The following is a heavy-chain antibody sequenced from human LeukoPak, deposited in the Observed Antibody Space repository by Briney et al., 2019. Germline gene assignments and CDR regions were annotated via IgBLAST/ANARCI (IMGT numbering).Heavy chain of an antibody. J-gene: IGHJ3*02. CDR1: GFTFSSYA. CDR3: AKEQGAGPDAFDI. V-gene: IGHV3-23*01. CDR2: ISGSGGST. Sequence: GGSLRLSCAASGFTFSSYAMSWVRQAPGKGLEWVSAISGSGGSTYYAASVKGRLTHSRDNSKNPLYLQMNRLRAQDTAVYFRAKEQGAGPDAFDIWGQGPMVTVSS.